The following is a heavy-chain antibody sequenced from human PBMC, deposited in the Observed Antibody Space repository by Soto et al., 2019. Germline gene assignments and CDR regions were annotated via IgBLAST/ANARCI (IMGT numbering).Heavy chain of an antibody. V-gene: IGHV3-30*18. CDR1: GFTFSSYG. J-gene: IGHJ4*02. Sequence: QVQLVESGGGVVQPGRSLRLSCAASGFTFSSYGMHWVRQAPGKGLEWVAVISYDGSNKYYADSVKGRFTISRDNSKNTLYLQMNSLRAEDTAVYYCAKDQYYYGSGSYYPVDYWGQGTLVTVSS. D-gene: IGHD3-10*01. CDR3: AKDQYYYGSGSYYPVDY. CDR2: ISYDGSNK.